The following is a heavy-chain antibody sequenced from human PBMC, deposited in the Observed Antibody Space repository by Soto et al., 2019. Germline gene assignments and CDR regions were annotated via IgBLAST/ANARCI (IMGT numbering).Heavy chain of an antibody. CDR1: GYTFTSYD. CDR3: ARGPYYDFWSGYQYDPDFDY. J-gene: IGHJ4*02. Sequence: ASVKVSCKASGYTFTSYDINWVRQATGQGLEWMGWMNPNSGNTGYAQKFQGRVTMTRNTSISTAYMELSSLRSEDTAVYYCARGPYYDFWSGYQYDPDFDYWSQGTLVTVSS. D-gene: IGHD3-3*01. CDR2: MNPNSGNT. V-gene: IGHV1-8*01.